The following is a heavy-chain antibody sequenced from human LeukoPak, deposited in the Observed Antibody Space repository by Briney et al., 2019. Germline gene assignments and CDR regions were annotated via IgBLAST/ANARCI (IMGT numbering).Heavy chain of an antibody. CDR1: GFTFRSYA. V-gene: IGHV3-23*01. CDR2: ISGGGGNT. D-gene: IGHD1-26*01. Sequence: GGSLRLSCSASGFTFRSYALHWVRQAPGKGLEWVSAISGGGGNTYYADSVKGRFTISRDNSKNTLYLQMNSLRAEDTAVYYCAKAAGGTYFFDYWGQGTLVTVSS. J-gene: IGHJ4*02. CDR3: AKAAGGTYFFDY.